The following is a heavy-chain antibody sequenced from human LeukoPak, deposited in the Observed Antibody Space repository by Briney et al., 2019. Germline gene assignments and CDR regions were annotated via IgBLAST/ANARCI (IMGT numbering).Heavy chain of an antibody. CDR3: ARRGELLRDNWLDP. CDR1: GFTFSSYT. J-gene: IGHJ5*02. CDR2: ITRSSHYI. Sequence: GGSLRLSCAASGFTFSSYTMTWVRQAPGKGLEWVSSITRSSHYIYYADSVKGRFTISRDNAKNLLYLQMNSLRVEDMAVYYCARRGELLRDNWLDPWGQGALVTVSS. D-gene: IGHD1-26*01. V-gene: IGHV3-21*06.